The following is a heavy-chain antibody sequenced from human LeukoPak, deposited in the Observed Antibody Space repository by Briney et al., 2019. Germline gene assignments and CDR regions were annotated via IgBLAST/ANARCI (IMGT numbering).Heavy chain of an antibody. J-gene: IGHJ4*02. D-gene: IGHD2-15*01. Sequence: GGSLGLSRGASVHLHRICCLRCVTDDPGRGLGCGSDISDSGDNTYYTDSVKGRFTISRDNSKNTLYLQMNSLRAEDTAVYYCAKCWTSDGVRLYFDHWGQGALVTVSS. CDR3: AKCWTSDGVRLYFDH. V-gene: IGHV3-23*01. CDR2: ISDSGDNT. CDR1: VHLHRICC.